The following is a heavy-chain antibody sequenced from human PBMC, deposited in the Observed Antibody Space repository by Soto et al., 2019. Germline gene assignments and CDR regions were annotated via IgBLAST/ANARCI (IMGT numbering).Heavy chain of an antibody. CDR3: AKRALKKTTVTNFDY. D-gene: IGHD4-17*01. Sequence: EVQLLESGGGLVQPGGSLRLSCAASGFTFSSYAMSWVRQAPGKGLEWVSAISGSGGSTFYADSVKGRFTISRDNSKNTMYLQMNSLGAEDTAVYYCAKRALKKTTVTNFDYWGQGTLVTVSS. CDR2: ISGSGGST. CDR1: GFTFSSYA. V-gene: IGHV3-23*01. J-gene: IGHJ4*02.